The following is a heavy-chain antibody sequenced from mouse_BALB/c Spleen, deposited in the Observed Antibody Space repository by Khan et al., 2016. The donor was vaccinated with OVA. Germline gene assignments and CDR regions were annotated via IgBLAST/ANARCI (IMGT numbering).Heavy chain of an antibody. D-gene: IGHD3-2*02. Sequence: QVRLQQSGPELVRPGAPVKLSCKTSGYIFTSYWIHWVKQRSGQGLEWIARIYPGTNNTYYNEKLKDKATLTADKSSSTAYMQVSSLTSEDSAVYFCAREEALYYFDYWGQGTTLTVSS. J-gene: IGHJ2*01. CDR3: AREEALYYFDY. CDR2: IYPGTNNT. V-gene: IGHV1S132*01. CDR1: GYIFTSYW.